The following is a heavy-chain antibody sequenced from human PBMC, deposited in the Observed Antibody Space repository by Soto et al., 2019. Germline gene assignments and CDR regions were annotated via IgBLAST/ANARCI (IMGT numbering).Heavy chain of an antibody. J-gene: IGHJ6*02. V-gene: IGHV5-10-1*01. CDR3: ARRIVGYYGMDV. CDR1: GYSFTSYW. D-gene: IGHD2-21*01. CDR2: IDPSDSYT. Sequence: GEPLKISCKGSGYSFTSYWISWVRQMPGKGLEWMGRIDPSDSYTNYSPSFQGHVTISADKSISTAYLQWSSLKASDTAMYYCARRIVGYYGMDVWGQGTTVTVSS.